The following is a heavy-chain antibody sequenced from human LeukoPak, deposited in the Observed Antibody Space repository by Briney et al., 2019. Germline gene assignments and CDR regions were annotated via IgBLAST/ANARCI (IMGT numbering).Heavy chain of an antibody. D-gene: IGHD3-10*01. Sequence: SETLSLTCTVSGGSISSYYWSWIRQPAGKGLEWIGRIYTSGSTNYNPSLKSRVTMSVDTSKNQFSLKLSSVTAADTAVYYCARGGNYYGSGSYYPFDYWGQGTLVTVSS. CDR2: IYTSGST. J-gene: IGHJ4*02. CDR3: ARGGNYYGSGSYYPFDY. CDR1: GGSISSYY. V-gene: IGHV4-4*07.